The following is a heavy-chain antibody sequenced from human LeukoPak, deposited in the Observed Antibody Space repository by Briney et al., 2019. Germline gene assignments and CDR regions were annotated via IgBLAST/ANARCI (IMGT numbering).Heavy chain of an antibody. CDR3: ARRMLEARQSSAANWFDT. CDR2: IYASGST. CDR1: GGSLSSYS. V-gene: IGHV4-4*07. J-gene: IGHJ5*02. Sequence: SETLSLTCTVSGGSLSSYSWSWIRQPPGKGREWSGRIYASGSTIHNPSLPSRISISVDTSNNHSSLHLTSVTAADTDVYYCARRMLEARQSSAANWFDTWGQGTLVTVSS. D-gene: IGHD3-16*01.